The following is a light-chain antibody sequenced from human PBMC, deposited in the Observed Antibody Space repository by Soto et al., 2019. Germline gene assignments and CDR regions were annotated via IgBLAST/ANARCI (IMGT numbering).Light chain of an antibody. Sequence: QSVLTQPPSASGSPGQSVTISCTGTSSDVGGYNYVSWYQQHPGIAPKLMIYEVSKLPSGVPDRFSGSKSGNTASLTVSGLQAEDEADYYCSSYAGSNNFVFGTGTKVTVL. V-gene: IGLV2-8*01. CDR3: SSYAGSNNFV. J-gene: IGLJ1*01. CDR1: SSDVGGYNY. CDR2: EVS.